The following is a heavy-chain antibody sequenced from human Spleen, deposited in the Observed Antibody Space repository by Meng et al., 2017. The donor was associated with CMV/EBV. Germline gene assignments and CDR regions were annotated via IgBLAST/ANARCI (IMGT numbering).Heavy chain of an antibody. Sequence: SVKVSCKASGGTFSSYAISWVRQAPGQGLEWMGGIIPILGIANYAQKFQGRVTMTRDTSTSTVYMELSSLRSEDTAVYYCARDHPPQTSSPPGVNWFDPWGQGTLVTVSS. D-gene: IGHD6-13*01. V-gene: IGHV1-69*10. J-gene: IGHJ5*02. CDR2: IIPILGIA. CDR1: GGTFSSYA. CDR3: ARDHPPQTSSPPGVNWFDP.